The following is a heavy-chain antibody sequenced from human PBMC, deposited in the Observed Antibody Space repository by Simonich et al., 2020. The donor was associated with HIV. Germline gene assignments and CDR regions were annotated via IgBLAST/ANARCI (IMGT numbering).Heavy chain of an antibody. CDR1: GGSIKNYY. V-gene: IGHV4-59*12. J-gene: IGHJ4*02. Sequence: QVLLQESGPGVVKPSETLSLTCSVAGGSIKNYYWSWIRQPPGKGLEWIGYMYYSGSTYYSPSLKSRVTISLDTSKNQFSLKLNSVTAADTAVYYCARGGRHFDYWGQGTLVTVSS. CDR2: MYYSGST. CDR3: ARGGRHFDY.